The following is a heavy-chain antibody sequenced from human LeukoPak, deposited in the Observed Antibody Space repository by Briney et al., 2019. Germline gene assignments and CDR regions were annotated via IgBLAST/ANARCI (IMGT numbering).Heavy chain of an antibody. V-gene: IGHV3-15*01. D-gene: IGHD6-13*01. CDR1: GFTFSNAW. Sequence: GGSLRLSCAASGFTFSNAWMSWVRQAPGKGLEWVGRIKSKTDGGTTDYAAPVKGRFTISRGDSKNTLYLKMNRLRAEDTAVYYCARERVQGSSSWYDGYSYGFDYWGQGTLVTVSS. CDR3: ARERVQGSSSWYDGYSYGFDY. J-gene: IGHJ4*02. CDR2: IKSKTDGGTT.